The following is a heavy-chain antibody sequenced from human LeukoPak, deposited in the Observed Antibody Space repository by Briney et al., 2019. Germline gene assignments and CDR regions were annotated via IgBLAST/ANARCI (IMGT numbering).Heavy chain of an antibody. V-gene: IGHV1-18*01. CDR3: ARPGKKYSSSSPVDY. J-gene: IGHJ4*02. CDR2: ISAYNGNT. D-gene: IGHD6-6*01. Sequence: GASVTVSCTASGYTFTSYGISWVRQAPGQGLEWMGWISAYNGNTNYAQKLQGRVTMTTDTSTSTAYMELRSLRSDDTAVYYCARPGKKYSSSSPVDYWGQGTLVTVSS. CDR1: GYTFTSYG.